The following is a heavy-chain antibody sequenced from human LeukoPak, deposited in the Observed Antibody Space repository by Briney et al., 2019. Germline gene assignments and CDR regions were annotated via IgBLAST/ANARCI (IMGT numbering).Heavy chain of an antibody. CDR2: IYSGGST. CDR3: ARVGYSGYDPLYYFDY. CDR1: GITFSTYA. J-gene: IGHJ4*02. D-gene: IGHD5-12*01. Sequence: GGSLRLSCAASGITFSTYAMNWVRQAPGKGLEWVSVIYSGGSTYYADSVKGRFTISRDNSKNTLYLQMNSLRAEDTAVYYCARVGYSGYDPLYYFDYWGQGTLVTVSS. V-gene: IGHV3-53*01.